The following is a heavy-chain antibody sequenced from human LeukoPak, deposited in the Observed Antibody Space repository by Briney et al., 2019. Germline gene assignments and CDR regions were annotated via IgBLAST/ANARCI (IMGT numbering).Heavy chain of an antibody. CDR1: GFTFSSYS. Sequence: GGSLRLSCAAYGFTFSSYSMNWVRQAPGKGLEWVSSISSSSSYIYYADSVKGRFTISRDNAKNPLYLQMNSLRAEDTAVYYCARYSSSSPFDPWGQGTLVTVSS. CDR3: ARYSSSSPFDP. CDR2: ISSSSSYI. J-gene: IGHJ5*02. D-gene: IGHD6-6*01. V-gene: IGHV3-21*01.